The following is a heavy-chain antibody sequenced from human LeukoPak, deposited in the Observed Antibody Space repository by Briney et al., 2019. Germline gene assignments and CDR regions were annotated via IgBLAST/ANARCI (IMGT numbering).Heavy chain of an antibody. V-gene: IGHV1-69*05. D-gene: IGHD6-13*01. CDR2: IIPIFGTA. CDR3: ASTRVAAAGLNYYYYYYMDV. J-gene: IGHJ6*03. CDR1: GGTFSGYA. Sequence: ASVKVSCKASGGTFSGYAISWVRQAPGQGLEWMGGIIPIFGTANYAQKFQGRVTITTDESTSTAYMELSSLRSEDTAVYYCASTRVAAAGLNYYYYYYMDVWGKGTTVTVSS.